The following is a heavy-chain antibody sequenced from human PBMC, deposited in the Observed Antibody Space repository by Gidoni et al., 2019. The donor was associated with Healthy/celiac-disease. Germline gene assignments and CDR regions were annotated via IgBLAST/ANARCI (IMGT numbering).Heavy chain of an antibody. V-gene: IGHV3-23*01. CDR2: ISGSGGST. CDR1: GFTFSSYA. CDR3: AKFSRDIVLMVYATPADY. Sequence: EVQLLESGGGLVQPGGSLRLSCAASGFTFSSYAMSWVRQAPGKGLEWVSAISGSGGSTYYADSVKGRFTISRDNSKNTLYLQMNSLRAEDTAVYYCAKFSRDIVLMVYATPADYWGQGTLVTVSS. J-gene: IGHJ4*02. D-gene: IGHD2-8*01.